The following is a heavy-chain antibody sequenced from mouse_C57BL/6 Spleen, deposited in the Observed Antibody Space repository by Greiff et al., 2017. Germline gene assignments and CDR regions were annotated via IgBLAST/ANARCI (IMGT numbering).Heavy chain of an antibody. CDR3: AMNSSFYYAMDY. V-gene: IGHV5-17*01. CDR2: ISSGSSTI. J-gene: IGHJ4*01. CDR1: GFTFSDYG. Sequence: VQLKESGGGLVKPGGSLKLSCAASGFTFSDYGMHWVRQAPEKGLEWVAYISSGSSTIYYADTVKGRFTISRDNAKNTLFLQITSLRSEDTAMSYCAMNSSFYYAMDYWGQGTSVTVSS. D-gene: IGHD2-12*01.